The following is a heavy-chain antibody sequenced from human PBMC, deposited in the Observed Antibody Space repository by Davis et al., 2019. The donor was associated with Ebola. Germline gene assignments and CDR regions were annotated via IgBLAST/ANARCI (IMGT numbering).Heavy chain of an antibody. CDR2: IYYLGRT. V-gene: IGHV4-59*01. CDR1: GGSIRSYY. D-gene: IGHD6-6*01. CDR3: AREMYTSSSGAIDY. J-gene: IGHJ4*02. Sequence: SETLSLTCTVSGGSIRSYYWSWVRQPPGYVLFFILYIYYLGRTNYNPSLKSRVTISVDTSKNEISLKLSSVTAADTAVYYCAREMYTSSSGAIDYWGQGTLVTVSP.